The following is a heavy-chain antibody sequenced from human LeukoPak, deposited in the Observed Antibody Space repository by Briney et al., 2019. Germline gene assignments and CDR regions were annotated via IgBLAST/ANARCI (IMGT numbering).Heavy chain of an antibody. CDR2: IIPILGIA. V-gene: IGHV1-69*04. CDR3: ARVGDFWSGNWFDP. CDR1: GYTFTSYG. J-gene: IGHJ5*02. Sequence: GASVKVSCKASGYTFTSYGISWVRQAPGQGLEWMGRIIPILGIANYAQKFQGRVTITADKSTSTAYMELSSLRSEDTAVYYCARVGDFWSGNWFDPWGQGTLVTVSS. D-gene: IGHD3-3*01.